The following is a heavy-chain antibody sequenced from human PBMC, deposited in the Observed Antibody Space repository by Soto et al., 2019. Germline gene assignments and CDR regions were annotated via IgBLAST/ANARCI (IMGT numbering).Heavy chain of an antibody. CDR3: AREARYYYGSGSYHWDY. CDR2: IYSGGST. V-gene: IGHV3-66*01. CDR1: GFTVSSNY. D-gene: IGHD3-10*01. Sequence: GGSLRLSCAASGFTVSSNYMSWVRQAPGKGLEWVSVIYSGGSTYYADSVKGRFTISRDNSKNTLYLQMNSLRAEDTAVYYCAREARYYYGSGSYHWDYWGQGTLVTVSS. J-gene: IGHJ4*02.